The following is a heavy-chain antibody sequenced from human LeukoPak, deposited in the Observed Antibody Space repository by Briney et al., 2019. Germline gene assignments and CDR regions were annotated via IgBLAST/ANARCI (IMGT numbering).Heavy chain of an antibody. CDR3: VRGGAPGHWYFDL. CDR2: IYEIGGTT. CDR1: GFTFRSHA. J-gene: IGHJ2*01. V-gene: IGHV3-23*01. Sequence: PGGSLRLSCVGSGFTFRSHAMSWVRQAPEKGLEFVSGIYEIGGTTYYADSVKGRFSISRANAKNSLYLQMNSLRAGDTAVYYCVRGGAPGHWYFDLWGRGTLVAVSS.